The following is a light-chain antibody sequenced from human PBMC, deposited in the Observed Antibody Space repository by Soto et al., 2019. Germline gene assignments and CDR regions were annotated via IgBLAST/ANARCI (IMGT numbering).Light chain of an antibody. Sequence: QSVLTQPASVCGSPGQSITISCTGTSSDVGTYNLVSWYQQLPGKAPKLMIYEVIKRPSGVSNRFSGSKSGNTASLTISGLQTEDEADYYCCSYARTTTWVFGGGTKLTVL. V-gene: IGLV2-23*02. CDR2: EVI. CDR1: SSDVGTYNL. J-gene: IGLJ3*02. CDR3: CSYARTTTWV.